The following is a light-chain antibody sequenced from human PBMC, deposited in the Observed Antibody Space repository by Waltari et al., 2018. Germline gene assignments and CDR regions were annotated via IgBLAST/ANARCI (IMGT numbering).Light chain of an antibody. Sequence: QSALTQPAPVSGSPGQSITISCTGTSRDVGSYTLVSWYQQHPGKAPKLMIYEVSKRPSGVSNRFSGSKSGNTASLTISGLQAEDEADYYCCSYAGSSTLVFGGGTKLTVL. CDR3: CSYAGSSTLV. CDR1: SRDVGSYTL. V-gene: IGLV2-23*02. J-gene: IGLJ3*02. CDR2: EVS.